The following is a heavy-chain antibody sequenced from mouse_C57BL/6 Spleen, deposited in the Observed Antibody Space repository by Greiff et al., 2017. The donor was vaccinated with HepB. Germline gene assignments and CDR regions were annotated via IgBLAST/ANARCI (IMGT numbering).Heavy chain of an antibody. CDR1: GFSLTSYG. D-gene: IGHD1-1*01. Sequence: QVQLQQSGPGLVQPSQSLSITCTVSGFSLTSYGVHWVRQSPGKGLEWLGVIWSGGSTDYNAAFISRLSISKDNSKSQVFFKMNSLQADDTAIYYCARKDYSSSYREYYYAMDYWGQGASVTVSS. J-gene: IGHJ4*01. V-gene: IGHV2-2*01. CDR2: IWSGGST. CDR3: ARKDYSSSYREYYYAMDY.